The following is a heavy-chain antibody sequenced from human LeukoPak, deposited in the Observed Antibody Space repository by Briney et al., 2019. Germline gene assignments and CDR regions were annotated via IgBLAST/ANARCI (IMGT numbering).Heavy chain of an antibody. D-gene: IGHD4-11*01. CDR3: ARDPSSVTLYFFDY. CDR1: GYTFRGNY. Sequence: ASVKISCKASGYTFRGNYIHWLRQAPGQGLEWMGWIDANNGDTKTAQKFQGRVTMSRDTSISTAYMDLSSLSPDDAAVYYCARDPSSVTLYFFDYWGQGTLVTVSS. V-gene: IGHV1-2*02. J-gene: IGHJ4*02. CDR2: IDANNGDT.